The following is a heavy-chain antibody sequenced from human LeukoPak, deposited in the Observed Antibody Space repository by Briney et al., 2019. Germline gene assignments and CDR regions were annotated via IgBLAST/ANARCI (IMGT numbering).Heavy chain of an antibody. D-gene: IGHD4-23*01. CDR3: ARGLVVTDYFDY. Sequence: PGGSLRLSCAASGFTFRIYWMTWVRQAPGKGLEWVASINQEGNEKYSVDSVKDRFTISRDNAKNSLYLQMNSLRAEDTAVYYCARGLVVTDYFDYWGQGTLVTVSS. V-gene: IGHV3-7*01. CDR1: GFTFRIYW. J-gene: IGHJ4*02. CDR2: INQEGNEK.